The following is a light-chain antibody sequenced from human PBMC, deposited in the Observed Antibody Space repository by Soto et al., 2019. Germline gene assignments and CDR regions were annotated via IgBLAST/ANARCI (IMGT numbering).Light chain of an antibody. CDR2: AAS. Sequence: DIQMTQSPSSLAASVGATVTIACRAGQGIGSYLNWYQQKPGKAPNLLIYAASTLHDGVPSRFIGSGAWTEFTLTISSLQPEDVSTYYCQQSYDTPRTFGQGTKLEI. CDR1: QGIGSY. J-gene: IGKJ2*01. V-gene: IGKV1-39*01. CDR3: QQSYDTPRT.